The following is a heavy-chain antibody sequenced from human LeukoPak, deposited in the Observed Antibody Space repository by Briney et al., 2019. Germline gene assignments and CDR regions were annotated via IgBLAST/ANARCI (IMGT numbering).Heavy chain of an antibody. CDR1: GGSISSGSYY. CDR2: ISTSGST. J-gene: IGHJ4*02. Sequence: SETLSLTCTVSGGSISSGSYYWSWIRQTAGKGLEWIGRISTSGSTDYNPSLKSRVTISVDTSKNQFSLKLSSVTAADTAVYYCARGKSPIFGVNLGSLFDYWGQGTLVTVSS. D-gene: IGHD3-3*01. V-gene: IGHV4-61*02. CDR3: ARGKSPIFGVNLGSLFDY.